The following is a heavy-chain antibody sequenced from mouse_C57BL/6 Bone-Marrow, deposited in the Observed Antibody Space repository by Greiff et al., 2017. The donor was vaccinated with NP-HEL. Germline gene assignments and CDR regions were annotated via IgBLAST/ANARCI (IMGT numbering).Heavy chain of an antibody. Sequence: QVQLQQPGAELVRPGTSVKLSCKASGYTFTSYWMHWVKQRPGQGLEWIGVIDPSDSYTNYNQKFKGKATLTVDTSSSTAYMQLSSLTSEDSAVYFCARYWDWGQGTTLTVSS. CDR3: ARYWD. D-gene: IGHD4-1*01. CDR1: GYTFTSYW. J-gene: IGHJ2*01. V-gene: IGHV1-59*01. CDR2: IDPSDSYT.